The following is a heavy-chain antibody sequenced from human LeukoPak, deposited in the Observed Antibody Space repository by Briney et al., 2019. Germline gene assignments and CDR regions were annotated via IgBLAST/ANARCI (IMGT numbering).Heavy chain of an antibody. CDR2: IYYSGST. D-gene: IGHD1-26*01. Sequence: SETLSLTCTVSGGSISSYYWSWIRQPPGKGLEWIGYIYYSGSTNYNPSLKSRVTISVDTSKNQFSLKLSSVTAADTAVYYCARAQWELHFDYWGQGTLVTVSS. J-gene: IGHJ4*02. CDR1: GGSISSYY. V-gene: IGHV4-59*01. CDR3: ARAQWELHFDY.